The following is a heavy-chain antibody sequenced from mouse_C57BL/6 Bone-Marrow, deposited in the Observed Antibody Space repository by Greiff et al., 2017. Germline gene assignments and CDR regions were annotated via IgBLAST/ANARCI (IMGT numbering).Heavy chain of an antibody. D-gene: IGHD1-1*01. CDR1: GYTFTSYW. V-gene: IGHV1-59*01. CDR2: IDPSDSYT. CDR3: ARNGNYYGSSYWYFDV. J-gene: IGHJ1*03. Sequence: VQLQQPGAELVRPGTSVKLSCKASGYTFTSYWMHWVKQRPGQGLAWIGVIDPSDSYTNYNQKFKGKATLTVDTSSSTAYMQLSSLTSEDSAVYYCARNGNYYGSSYWYFDVWGTGTTVTVSS.